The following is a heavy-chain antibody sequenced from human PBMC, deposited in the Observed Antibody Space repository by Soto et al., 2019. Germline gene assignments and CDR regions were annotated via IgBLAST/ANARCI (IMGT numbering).Heavy chain of an antibody. CDR3: ARDGSQLGRDY. CDR2: ISPYNGNT. V-gene: IGHV1-18*01. D-gene: IGHD7-27*01. CDR1: GYTFTSYG. Sequence: QVQLVQSGAEVKKPGASVKVSCKASGYTFTSYGISWVRQAPGQGLEWMGWISPYNGNTDYAQKLQGRVTMTTDTSTRTAYMELRCLRSDDTAVYYCARDGSQLGRDYWGQGTLVTVSS. J-gene: IGHJ4*02.